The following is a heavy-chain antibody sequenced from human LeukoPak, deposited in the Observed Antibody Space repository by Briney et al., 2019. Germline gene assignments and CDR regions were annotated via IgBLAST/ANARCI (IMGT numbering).Heavy chain of an antibody. CDR1: GGSISSSSYY. CDR2: IYYSGST. CDR3: ARQGRRITMVRGVKNYYYMDV. Sequence: SETLSLTRTVSGGSISSSSYYWGWTRHPPGTGLEWIGGIYYSGSTYYNPSLKSRVTISVDTSKNQFSLKLSSVTAADTAVYYCARQGRRITMVRGVKNYYYMDVWGKGTTVTISS. V-gene: IGHV4-39*01. J-gene: IGHJ6*03. D-gene: IGHD3-10*01.